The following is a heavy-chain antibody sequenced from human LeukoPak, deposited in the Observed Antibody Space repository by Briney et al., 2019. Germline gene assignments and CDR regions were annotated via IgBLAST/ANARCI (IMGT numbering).Heavy chain of an antibody. CDR2: ISSTSGYT. D-gene: IGHD3-22*01. CDR3: ATTHHYYDSSGFHYSSDAFDI. J-gene: IGHJ3*02. Sequence: PGGSLRLSCAASGFTFSSYTMNWVRQAPGKGLEWVSSISSTSGYTYYADSVKGRFTNSRDNAKRSLELHMSSLRVEDTAVYYCATTHHYYDSSGFHYSSDAFDIWGQGTMVTVSS. V-gene: IGHV3-21*01. CDR1: GFTFSSYT.